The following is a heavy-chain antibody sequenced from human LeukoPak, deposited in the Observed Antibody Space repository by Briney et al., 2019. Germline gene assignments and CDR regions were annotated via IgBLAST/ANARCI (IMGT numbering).Heavy chain of an antibody. Sequence: GGSLRLSCAASGFTFSSYAMSWVRQAPGKGLEWVSTISGSGTSTYYADSVKGRFTIPRDNSKNTLYLQMNSLRAEDTAVYYCAKGVAAATQTVAYGMDVWGQGTTVTVSS. CDR2: ISGSGTST. J-gene: IGHJ6*02. CDR1: GFTFSSYA. V-gene: IGHV3-23*01. D-gene: IGHD2-15*01. CDR3: AKGVAAATQTVAYGMDV.